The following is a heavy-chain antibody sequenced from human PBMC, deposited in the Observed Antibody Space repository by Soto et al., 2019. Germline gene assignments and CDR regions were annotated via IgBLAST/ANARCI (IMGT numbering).Heavy chain of an antibody. Sequence: SVKVSCKSSGDSFSRFAVSWVRQAPGQGLEWMGGIIPLTATANYIQKFRGRVTITADDSSSTVYMEVSSLRSDDTAVYYCARLGLDLDFDHWGQGTLVTVSS. CDR1: GDSFSRFA. V-gene: IGHV1-69*13. J-gene: IGHJ4*02. CDR2: IIPLTATA. D-gene: IGHD1-1*01. CDR3: ARLGLDLDFDH.